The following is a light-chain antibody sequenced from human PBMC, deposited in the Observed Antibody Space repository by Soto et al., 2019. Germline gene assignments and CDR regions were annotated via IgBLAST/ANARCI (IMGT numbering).Light chain of an antibody. Sequence: DIVMTQSPDSLDVSLGERATINCESSQSVLFTSNNKNYLAWYQQKPGQPPKLLLSWASARESGVPERFSGSGSGTLFTLSISSLQAEDVAVYYCQQYFTLPLTFGGGTKVDIK. V-gene: IGKV4-1*01. J-gene: IGKJ4*01. CDR2: WAS. CDR3: QQYFTLPLT. CDR1: QSVLFTSNNKNY.